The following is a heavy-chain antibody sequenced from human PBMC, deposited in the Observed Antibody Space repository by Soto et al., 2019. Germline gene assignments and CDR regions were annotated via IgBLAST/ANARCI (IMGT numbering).Heavy chain of an antibody. CDR1: GYIFTTYG. CDR2: ISAYSGNT. D-gene: IGHD2-15*01. J-gene: IGHJ5*02. Sequence: QVQLVQSGAEVKKPGASVKVSCKASGYIFTTYGISWVRQAPGQGLEWMGWISAYSGNTNFAQKFHGRLAMSTDTSTSTADMELRSLTSDDTAVYYCARNAGDYCSGASCSSSLGQNWFDPWGQGTLVAVSS. V-gene: IGHV1-18*01. CDR3: ARNAGDYCSGASCSSSLGQNWFDP.